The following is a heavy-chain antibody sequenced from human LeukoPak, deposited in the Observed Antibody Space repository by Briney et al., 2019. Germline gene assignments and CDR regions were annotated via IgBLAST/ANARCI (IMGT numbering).Heavy chain of an antibody. J-gene: IGHJ4*02. CDR2: MQSTGNS. CDR1: GGSISTYH. D-gene: IGHD5-18*01. V-gene: IGHV4-59*01. Sequence: SETLSLICTVSGGSISTYHWNWIRKAPGKGLEWIGFMQSTGNSNYNPSLRSRVTMFVGTSKNHISLELSYVTAADTAVYYCARDREHSYGRYFDYWGQGILVTVSS. CDR3: ARDREHSYGRYFDY.